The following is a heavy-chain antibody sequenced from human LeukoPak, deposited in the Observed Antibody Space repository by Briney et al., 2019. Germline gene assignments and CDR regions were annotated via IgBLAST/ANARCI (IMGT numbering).Heavy chain of an antibody. V-gene: IGHV4-59*01. D-gene: IGHD6-13*01. CDR1: GDSISNYY. Sequence: SETLTLTCTVSGDSISNYYWSWIRQPPGKGLEWIGYIYHSGSTKYNPSLKSRVTISIDTSKHQCSLKLSSVAAADTAMYYCARGGDTSSWYAWFDPWGQGTLVTVSS. CDR2: IYHSGST. J-gene: IGHJ5*02. CDR3: ARGGDTSSWYAWFDP.